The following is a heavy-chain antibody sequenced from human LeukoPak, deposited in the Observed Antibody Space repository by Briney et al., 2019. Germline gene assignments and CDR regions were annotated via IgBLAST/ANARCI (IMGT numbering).Heavy chain of an antibody. V-gene: IGHV3-30*18. D-gene: IGHD1-20*01. Sequence: GRSLRLSCAASGFSFSSYGMHWVRQAPGKGLEWVAVISYDGSNKYYADSVKGRFTISRDNSKNTLYLRMNSLRAEDTAVYYRAKDPSYNWNYLTYWGQGTLVTVSS. CDR1: GFSFSSYG. J-gene: IGHJ4*02. CDR3: AKDPSYNWNYLTY. CDR2: ISYDGSNK.